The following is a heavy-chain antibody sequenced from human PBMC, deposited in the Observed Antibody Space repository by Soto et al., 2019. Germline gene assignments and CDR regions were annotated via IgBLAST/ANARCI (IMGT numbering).Heavy chain of an antibody. CDR3: AVLYGVVVVAATRRSDAFDI. Sequence: PGGSLRLSCAASGFTFTSYGMHWVRQAPGQGLEWVAVIWYHGRNEYYADSVKGRFTISRDNSKNTLYLQMNSLRAEDTAVYYFAVLYGVVVVAATRRSDAFDIWGQGTMVTVSS. D-gene: IGHD2-15*01. V-gene: IGHV3-33*01. CDR2: IWYHGRNE. J-gene: IGHJ3*02. CDR1: GFTFTSYG.